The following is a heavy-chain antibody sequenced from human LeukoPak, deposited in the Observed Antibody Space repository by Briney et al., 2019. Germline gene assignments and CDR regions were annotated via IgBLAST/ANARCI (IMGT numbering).Heavy chain of an antibody. J-gene: IGHJ4*02. Sequence: GGSLRLSCGASGFTFSNYAMSWVRQAPGKGLEAVSDIRSTGGTTAYADSVKGRFTISRDNSRNTLYLQMNSLRAEDTAVYYCARADRYGTTWYGRVDYWGQGTLVTVSS. CDR1: GFTFSNYA. CDR2: IRSTGGTT. CDR3: ARADRYGTTWYGRVDY. V-gene: IGHV3-23*01. D-gene: IGHD6-13*01.